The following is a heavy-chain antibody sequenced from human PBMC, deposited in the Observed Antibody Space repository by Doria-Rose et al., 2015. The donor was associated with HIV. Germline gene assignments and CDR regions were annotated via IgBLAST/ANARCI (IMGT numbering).Heavy chain of an antibody. Sequence: PSDTLSLTCSVSGASVISRGYYWNWIRQVPGKGLESLGYTYYTGTSDYSPSLKSRLNMAVDTSKNQFSLKLSFVTVADTAVYYCARMGSYRELDYWGQGALVIVSA. D-gene: IGHD3-3*01. J-gene: IGHJ4*02. CDR2: TYYTGTS. CDR1: GASVISRGYY. CDR3: ARMGSYRELDY. V-gene: IGHV4-31*03.